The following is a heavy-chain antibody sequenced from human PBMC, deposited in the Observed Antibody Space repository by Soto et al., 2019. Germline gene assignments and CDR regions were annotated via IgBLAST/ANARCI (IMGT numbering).Heavy chain of an antibody. CDR1: GGSISSYY. D-gene: IGHD3-3*01. Sequence: SETLSLTCTVSGGSISSYYWSWIRQPPGKGLEWIGYIYYSGSTNYNPSLKSRVTISVDTSKNQFSLKLSSVTAADTAVYYCARESGDFSWFDPWGQGTLVTVSS. V-gene: IGHV4-59*01. J-gene: IGHJ5*02. CDR2: IYYSGST. CDR3: ARESGDFSWFDP.